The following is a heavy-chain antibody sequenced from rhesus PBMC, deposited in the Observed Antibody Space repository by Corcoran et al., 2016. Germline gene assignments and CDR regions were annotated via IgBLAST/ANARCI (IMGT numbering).Heavy chain of an antibody. Sequence: QVQLQESGPGLVKPSETLSLTCAVSGGSISSNYWCTWFRQPPGIGRAWIGYISGSVCRIYYHPSLKSRVNISKDTSRIQFSLKLSSVTAADTAGYYCARDQEQLSGLDSWGQGVVVTVSS. CDR3: ARDQEQLSGLDS. D-gene: IGHD4-29*01. J-gene: IGHJ6*01. V-gene: IGHV4S19*01. CDR1: GGSISSNYW. CDR2: ISGSVCRI.